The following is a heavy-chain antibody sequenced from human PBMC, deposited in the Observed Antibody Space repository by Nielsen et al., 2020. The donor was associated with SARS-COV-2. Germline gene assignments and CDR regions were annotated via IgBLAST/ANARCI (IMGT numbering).Heavy chain of an antibody. Sequence: GESLKISCAASGFTFDDYAMHWVRQAPGKGLEWVSAVSGDVAHTTYYADSVKGRFTISRDNSKNTLYLQMNGLRAEDTAIYYCAKLEGPTDYWGQGTLVTVSS. CDR1: GFTFDDYA. CDR3: AKLEGPTDY. CDR2: VSGDVAHTT. D-gene: IGHD3-3*01. J-gene: IGHJ4*02. V-gene: IGHV3-23*01.